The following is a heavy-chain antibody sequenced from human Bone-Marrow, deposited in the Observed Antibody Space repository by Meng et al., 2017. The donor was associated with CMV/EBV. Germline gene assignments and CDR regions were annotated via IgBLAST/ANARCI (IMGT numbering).Heavy chain of an antibody. Sequence: GSLRLSCTVSGGSISSYYWSWIRQPPGKGLEWIGYIYYSGSTNYNPSLKSRVTISVDTSKNQFSLKLSSVTAADTAVYYCARGYLMDPAMGPHFDYWGQGTLVTVSS. CDR3: ARGYLMDPAMGPHFDY. CDR1: GGSISSYY. J-gene: IGHJ4*02. D-gene: IGHD5-18*01. V-gene: IGHV4-59*01. CDR2: IYYSGST.